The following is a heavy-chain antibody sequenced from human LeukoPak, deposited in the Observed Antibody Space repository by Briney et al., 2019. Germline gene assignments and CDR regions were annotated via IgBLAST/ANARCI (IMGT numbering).Heavy chain of an antibody. V-gene: IGHV4-39*01. CDR2: IYYSGST. D-gene: IGHD3-22*01. Sequence: SETLSLTCSVSGAFISGTSYYWGWIRQPPGKGLEWIGSIYYSGSTYYNPSLKSRVTISVDTSKNQFSLNLSSVTATDTSVYYCARDETWLSFDYWGQGTLVTVSS. CDR3: ARDETWLSFDY. J-gene: IGHJ4*02. CDR1: GAFISGTSYY.